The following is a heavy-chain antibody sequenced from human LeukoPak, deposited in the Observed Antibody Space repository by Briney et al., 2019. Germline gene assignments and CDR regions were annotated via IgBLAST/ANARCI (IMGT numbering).Heavy chain of an antibody. J-gene: IGHJ4*02. V-gene: IGHV3-30*18. CDR2: ISYDGSNK. Sequence: GRSLRLSCGASGFTFSSNGMHWVRQAPGKGLEWVAVISYDGSNKYYADSVKGRFTISRDDSKNTLSLQMNSLRTEDTAVYYCAKDLSSSWVLDYWGQGTLVTVSS. D-gene: IGHD6-13*01. CDR1: GFTFSSNG. CDR3: AKDLSSSWVLDY.